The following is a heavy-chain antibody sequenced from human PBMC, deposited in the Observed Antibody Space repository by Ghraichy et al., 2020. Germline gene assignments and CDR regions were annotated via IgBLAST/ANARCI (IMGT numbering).Heavy chain of an antibody. CDR1: GFTFSSYA. CDR3: AKDSSWVVVVVAASPFDY. Sequence: GGSLRLSCAASGFTFSSYAMSWVRQAPGKGLEWVSAISGSGGSTHYADSVKGRFTISRDNSKNTLYLQMNSLRAEDTAVYYCAKDSSWVVVVVAASPFDYWVQGTLVTVSS. CDR2: ISGSGGST. D-gene: IGHD2-15*01. V-gene: IGHV3-23*01. J-gene: IGHJ4*01.